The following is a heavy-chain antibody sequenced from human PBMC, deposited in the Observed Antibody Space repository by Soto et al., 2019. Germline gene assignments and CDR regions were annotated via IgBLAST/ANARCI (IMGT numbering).Heavy chain of an antibody. CDR2: IHYSGST. D-gene: IGHD2-8*01. Sequence: QVQLLESGPGLVKPSETLYLTCTVSGDSIGTTHSYWAWIRHSPGKGLEWIGNIHYSGSTYYMPSLTIRATLTVDTSKNQFSLRMTSVTAEDTTVYDCARHEGNGNVWPLDDWGQGSLVNVSS. CDR3: ARHEGNGNVWPLDD. J-gene: IGHJ4*02. CDR1: GDSIGTTHSY. V-gene: IGHV4-39*01.